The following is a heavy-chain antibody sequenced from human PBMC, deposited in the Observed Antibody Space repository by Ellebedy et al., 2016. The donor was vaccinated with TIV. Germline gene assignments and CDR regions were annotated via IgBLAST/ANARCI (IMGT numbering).Heavy chain of an antibody. CDR3: ARSADMVRGVDY. Sequence: GESLKISCAASGFTFSSYSMNWVRQAPGKGLEWVSSISSSSSYIYYADSVKGRFTISRDNAKNSLYLQMNSLRAEDTAVYYCARSADMVRGVDYWGQGTLVTVSS. J-gene: IGHJ4*02. V-gene: IGHV3-21*01. D-gene: IGHD3-10*01. CDR1: GFTFSSYS. CDR2: ISSSSSYI.